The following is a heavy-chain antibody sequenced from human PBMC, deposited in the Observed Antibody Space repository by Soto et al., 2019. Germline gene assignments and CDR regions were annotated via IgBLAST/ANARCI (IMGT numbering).Heavy chain of an antibody. CDR3: ARGFDILTFGFCLDY. V-gene: IGHV4-39*01. D-gene: IGHD3-9*01. Sequence: LSLTCTVSGGSTSSSSYYWGWIRQPPGKGLEWIANMYFSGFYSGSTSYNPSLKSRVTISVDTSKNQFSLQVSSVTAADTAVYYCARGFDILTFGFCLDYWGQGTLVTVSS. CDR1: GGSTSSSSYY. CDR2: MYFSGFYSGST. J-gene: IGHJ4*02.